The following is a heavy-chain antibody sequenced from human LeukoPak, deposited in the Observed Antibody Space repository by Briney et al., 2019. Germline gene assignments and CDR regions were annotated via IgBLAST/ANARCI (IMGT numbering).Heavy chain of an antibody. D-gene: IGHD3-22*01. CDR3: AKELSYYHSSGYYYGRSPFDY. CDR1: GFTFSIYA. Sequence: GGSLRLSCASSGFTFSIYAMSWVRQAPGKGLAWVSALTGDGVSTYYADSVKGRFTISRDESKNTLYLQMNSLRAEDTAVYYCAKELSYYHSSGYYYGRSPFDYWGQGTLVTVSS. CDR2: LTGDGVST. V-gene: IGHV3-23*01. J-gene: IGHJ4*02.